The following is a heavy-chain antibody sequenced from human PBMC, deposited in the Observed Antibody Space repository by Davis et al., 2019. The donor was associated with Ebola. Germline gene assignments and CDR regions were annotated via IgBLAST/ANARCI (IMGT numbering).Heavy chain of an antibody. CDR1: GFTFSSYA. CDR3: AKGKNLRFNYFDY. Sequence: GESLKISCAASGFTFSSYAMSWVRQAPGKGLEWVSAISGSGGSTYYADSVKGRFTISRDNSKNTLYLQMNSLRAEDTAVYYCAKGKNLRFNYFDYWGQGTLVTVSS. CDR2: ISGSGGST. J-gene: IGHJ4*02. V-gene: IGHV3-23*01. D-gene: IGHD5/OR15-5a*01.